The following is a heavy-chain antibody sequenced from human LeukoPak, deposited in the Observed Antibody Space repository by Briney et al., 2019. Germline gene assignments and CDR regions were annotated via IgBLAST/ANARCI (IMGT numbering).Heavy chain of an antibody. V-gene: IGHV1-46*01. D-gene: IGHD3-22*01. CDR2: INPSGGST. J-gene: IGHJ1*01. CDR3: ASDRPRNNYDTSGFECFQH. CDR1: GYTFTSYA. Sequence: ASVKVSCKASGYTFTSYAMNWVRQAPGEGLEWMGIINPSGGSTSYAQKFQGRVTMTRDTSANTVYMELSSLRSEDTAVYYCASDRPRNNYDTSGFECFQHWGQGTLLTVSS.